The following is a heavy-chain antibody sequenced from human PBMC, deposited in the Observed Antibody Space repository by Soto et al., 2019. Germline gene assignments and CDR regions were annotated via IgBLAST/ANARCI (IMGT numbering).Heavy chain of an antibody. J-gene: IGHJ5*02. CDR1: GYTFSNYG. D-gene: IGHD3-16*01. CDR3: ARSVPELINWFDP. V-gene: IGHV1-18*01. Sequence: ASVKGSCKTSGYTFSNYGITWVRQAPGQPLEWLGWISLYSDGTNYAQKFQGRVSMTTDTSTTTAYMELRSLRSDDTAVYYCARSVPELINWFDPWGQGTQVTVSS. CDR2: ISLYSDGT.